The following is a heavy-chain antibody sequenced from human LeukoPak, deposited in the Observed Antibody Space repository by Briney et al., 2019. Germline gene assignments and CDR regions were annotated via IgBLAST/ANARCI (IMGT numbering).Heavy chain of an antibody. CDR2: ISWNSGSI. V-gene: IGHV3-9*01. Sequence: PGRSLRLSCAASGFTFDDYAMHWVRQAPGKGLEWVSGISWNSGSIGYAGSVKGRFTISRDNAKNSLYLQMNSLRAEDTALYYCAKGGYDSSGYYRRLYYFDYWGQGTLVTVSS. CDR1: GFTFDDYA. CDR3: AKGGYDSSGYYRRLYYFDY. J-gene: IGHJ4*02. D-gene: IGHD3-22*01.